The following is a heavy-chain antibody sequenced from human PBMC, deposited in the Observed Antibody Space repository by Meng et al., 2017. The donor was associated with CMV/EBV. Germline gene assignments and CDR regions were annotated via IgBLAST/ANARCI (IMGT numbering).Heavy chain of an antibody. CDR2: IYTSGST. CDR3: ARAAVDLSKDYFDY. J-gene: IGHJ4*02. D-gene: IGHD2-15*01. V-gene: IGHV4-4*07. CDR1: GGSLSSNS. Sequence: QVLLQASGPRLVTPSQTLSLTCTSSGGSLSSNSWSWIRQPAGKGLEWIGRIYTSGSTNSNPSLKSRVTMSVDTSKNQFSLKLSSVTAADTAVYYCARAAVDLSKDYFDYWGQGTLVTVSS.